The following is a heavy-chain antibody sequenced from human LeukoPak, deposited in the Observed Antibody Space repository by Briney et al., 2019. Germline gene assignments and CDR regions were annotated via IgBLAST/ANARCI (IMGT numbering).Heavy chain of an antibody. CDR2: ISGSCGST. CDR1: GFTFSSYA. D-gene: IGHD6-19*01. CDR3: ARTIAVAGRPLFDY. J-gene: IGHJ4*02. V-gene: IGHV3-23*01. Sequence: PGGSLRLSCAASGFTFSSYAMSWVRQAPGKGLEWVSAISGSCGSTYYADSVKGRFTISRDNSKNTLYLQMNSLRAEDTAVYYCARTIAVAGRPLFDYWGQGTLVTVSS.